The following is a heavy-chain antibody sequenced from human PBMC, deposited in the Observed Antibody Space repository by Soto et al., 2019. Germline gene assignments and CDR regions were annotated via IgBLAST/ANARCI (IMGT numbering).Heavy chain of an antibody. V-gene: IGHV3-7*01. J-gene: IGHJ4*02. D-gene: IGHD3-3*01. CDR2: IKQDGSQE. Sequence: GALRLSCAASGFIFSSHWMHWVRQAPGKGLEWVANIKQDGSQEYYVGSVRGRFTISRDNAKSSMYLQMNSLRIEDTAVYYCVRGITGVADFDYWGQGTLVTVSS. CDR3: VRGITGVADFDY. CDR1: GFIFSSHW.